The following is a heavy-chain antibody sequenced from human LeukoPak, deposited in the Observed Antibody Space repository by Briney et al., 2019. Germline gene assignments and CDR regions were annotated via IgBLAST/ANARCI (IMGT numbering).Heavy chain of an antibody. CDR1: GFTFSSYA. CDR3: AKDYGSGSSIHFDY. D-gene: IGHD3-10*01. J-gene: IGHJ4*02. V-gene: IGHV3-23*01. CDR2: ISGGGTTT. Sequence: GGSLRLSCVASGFTFSSYAMSWVRQAPGKGLEWVSPISGGGTTTYYADSVKGRFTISRDNSKNTLYLKMNSLRAEDTALYYCAKDYGSGSSIHFDYWGQGTLVTVSS.